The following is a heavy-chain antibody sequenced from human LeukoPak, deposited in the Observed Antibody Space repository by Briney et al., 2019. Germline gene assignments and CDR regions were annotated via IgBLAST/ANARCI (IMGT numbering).Heavy chain of an antibody. D-gene: IGHD1-14*01. Sequence: SGGSLRLSCAASRFTLSSYWMHWVRQAPGKGLVWVSRINTDGSSTNYANSVKGRFTISRDNAMNTLYLQMNNLRAEDTAVYYCAGRTGVYWGQGTLVSVSS. CDR2: INTDGSST. CDR1: RFTLSSYW. CDR3: AGRTGVY. J-gene: IGHJ4*02. V-gene: IGHV3-74*01.